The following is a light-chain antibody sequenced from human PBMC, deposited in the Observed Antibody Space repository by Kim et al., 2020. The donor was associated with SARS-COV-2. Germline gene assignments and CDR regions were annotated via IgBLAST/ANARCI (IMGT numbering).Light chain of an antibody. CDR3: QVWDSSSDHNV. CDR1: NIGSKS. J-gene: IGLJ6*01. CDR2: YDS. V-gene: IGLV3-21*04. Sequence: APGKTARITCGGNNIGSKSVLWYQQKPGQAPVLVIYYDSDRPSGIPERFSGSNSGNTATLTISRVEAGDEADYYCQVWDSSSDHNVFGSGTKVTVL.